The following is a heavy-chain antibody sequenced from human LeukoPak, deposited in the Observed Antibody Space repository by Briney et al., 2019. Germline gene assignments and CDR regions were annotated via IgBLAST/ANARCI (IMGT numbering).Heavy chain of an antibody. CDR2: IKNNADGGTT. J-gene: IGHJ4*02. Sequence: GGSLRLSCVAPGLTFINAWMSWVRQAPGKGLEWVGRIKNNADGGTTDYAAPVKGRFTISRDDSKNTLYLQMESLKTEDTAMYYCTTDPGDYADFWGQGTLVTVSS. V-gene: IGHV3-15*01. CDR3: TTDPGDYADF. CDR1: GLTFINAW. D-gene: IGHD4-17*01.